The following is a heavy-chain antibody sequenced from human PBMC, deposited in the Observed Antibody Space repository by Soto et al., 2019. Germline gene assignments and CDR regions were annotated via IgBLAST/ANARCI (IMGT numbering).Heavy chain of an antibody. D-gene: IGHD2-2*02. CDR2: IIPIFGTA. J-gene: IGHJ6*02. CDR3: ARDLSVVVPAAILGGMDV. Sequence: SVKVSCKASGGTFSSYAISWVRQAPGQGLEWMGGIIPIFGTANYAQKFQGSVTITADKSTSTAYMELSSLRSEDTAVYYCARDLSVVVPAAILGGMDVWGQGTTVTVSS. CDR1: GGTFSSYA. V-gene: IGHV1-69*06.